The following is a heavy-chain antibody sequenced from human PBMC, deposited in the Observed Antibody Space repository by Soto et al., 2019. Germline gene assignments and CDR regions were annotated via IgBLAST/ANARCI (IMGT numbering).Heavy chain of an antibody. CDR1: GYTFTSYA. CDR3: AYCSSTSCFDY. D-gene: IGHD2-2*01. Sequence: QVQLVQSGAEVKKPGASVKVSCKASGYTFTSYAMHWVRQAPGQRLEWMGWINAGNGNTKYSQKFQGRVTITRDTSASTAYMELSSLRFEDTAVYYCAYCSSTSCFDYWGQGTLVTVSS. CDR2: INAGNGNT. V-gene: IGHV1-3*01. J-gene: IGHJ4*02.